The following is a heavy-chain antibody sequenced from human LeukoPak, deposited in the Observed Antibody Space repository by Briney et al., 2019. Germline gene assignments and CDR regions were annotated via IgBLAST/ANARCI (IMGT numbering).Heavy chain of an antibody. V-gene: IGHV3-30*18. CDR2: ISYDGSNK. CDR1: GFTFSSYG. J-gene: IGHJ4*02. CDR3: AKEGYTSAYYFDY. Sequence: PGGSLRLSCAASGFTFSSYGMHWVRQAPGKGLERVAVISYDGSNKYYADSVKGRFTISRDNSKNTLYLQMNSLRAEDTAVYYCAKEGYTSAYYFDYWGQGTLVTVSS. D-gene: IGHD5-18*01.